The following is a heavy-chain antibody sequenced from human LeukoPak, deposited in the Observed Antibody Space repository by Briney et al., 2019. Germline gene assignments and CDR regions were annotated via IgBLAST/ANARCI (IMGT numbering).Heavy chain of an antibody. D-gene: IGHD3-10*01. Sequence: GGSLRLSCAASGFTVRNYCMSWVRQAPGKGLEWVAVIYGDGSTYYADSVKGRFTISSDNLKNTLSLQMDSLRAADAAMYYCARGSPVASGRYSIYSSWGQGTLVTVSP. CDR3: ARGSPVASGRYSIYSS. CDR1: GFTVRNYC. V-gene: IGHV3-53*01. CDR2: IYGDGST. J-gene: IGHJ5*02.